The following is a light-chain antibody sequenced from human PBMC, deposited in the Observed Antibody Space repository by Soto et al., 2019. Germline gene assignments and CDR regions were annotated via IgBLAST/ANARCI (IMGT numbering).Light chain of an antibody. CDR3: HQSYSTPYT. J-gene: IGKJ2*01. Sequence: DLQMTQAPSSLSAAVGDRVTITCRASQSISSYLNWYQQKPGKAPQLLIYAASSLQSGVPSRFSGSGSGTDFTLTISSLQPEDFATYYCHQSYSTPYTFGQGTKLEIK. V-gene: IGKV1-39*01. CDR1: QSISSY. CDR2: AAS.